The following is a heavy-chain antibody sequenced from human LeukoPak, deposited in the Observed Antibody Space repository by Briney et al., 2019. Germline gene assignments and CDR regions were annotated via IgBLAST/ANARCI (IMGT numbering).Heavy chain of an antibody. CDR3: AISSGWSREAFGI. D-gene: IGHD6-19*01. CDR1: GYTFTSYG. Sequence: SVKVSCKASGYTFTSYGISWVRQAPGQGLVWMGGIIPIFGTANYAQKFQGRVTITADESTSTAYMELSSLRSEDTAVYYCAISSGWSREAFGIWGQGTMVTVSS. CDR2: IIPIFGTA. V-gene: IGHV1-69*13. J-gene: IGHJ3*02.